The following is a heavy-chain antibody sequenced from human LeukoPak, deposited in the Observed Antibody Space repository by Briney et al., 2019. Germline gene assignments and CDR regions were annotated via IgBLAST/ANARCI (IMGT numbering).Heavy chain of an antibody. CDR1: GLTFSSYE. CDR2: ISSSGNSI. CDR3: ARPGGYSDYYFDY. J-gene: IGHJ4*02. V-gene: IGHV3-48*03. Sequence: GGSVRLSRAASGLTFSSYELNWVRQAPGKGLEGVSYISSSGNSIYYVDSVKSRFTISRDNSKNSLYLQMNSLRAEDTAVYYCARPGGYSDYYFDYWGQGTLVTVSS. D-gene: IGHD4-11*01.